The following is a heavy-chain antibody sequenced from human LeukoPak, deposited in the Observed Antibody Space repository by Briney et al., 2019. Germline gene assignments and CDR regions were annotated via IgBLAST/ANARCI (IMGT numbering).Heavy chain of an antibody. D-gene: IGHD1-1*01. CDR3: ARHLITAAAGTLGNYFDY. Sequence: PSETLSLTCTVSGDSISSSSYYWGWIRQHPGKGLEWIGSIFYSGSTYYNPSLERRVTISVDTSKNQFSLKQSSVTAADTAVFYCARHLITAAAGTLGNYFDYWGQGTLVTVSS. V-gene: IGHV4-39*01. CDR2: IFYSGST. J-gene: IGHJ4*02. CDR1: GDSISSSSYY.